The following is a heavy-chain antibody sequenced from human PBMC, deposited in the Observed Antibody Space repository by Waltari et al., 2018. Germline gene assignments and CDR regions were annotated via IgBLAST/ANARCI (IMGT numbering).Heavy chain of an antibody. Sequence: EMRLLESGGALVQPGESLRLSCAASGFPFSTHTMNWVRQAPGKGLEWVAVMTASGLMHYGDSVKGRFIISRDNSKNTLYLEMYRLRVEDTATYYCAKDEGARLAPTFGMDAWGQGTTVIVS. J-gene: IGHJ6*02. CDR3: AKDEGARLAPTFGMDA. CDR2: MTASGLM. CDR1: GFPFSTHT. D-gene: IGHD1-26*01. V-gene: IGHV3-23*01.